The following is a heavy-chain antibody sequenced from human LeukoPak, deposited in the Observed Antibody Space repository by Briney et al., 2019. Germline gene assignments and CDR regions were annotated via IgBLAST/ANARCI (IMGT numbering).Heavy chain of an antibody. CDR1: GYTFTSYA. CDR2: INTNTGNP. Sequence: ASVKVSCKASGYTFTSYAMNWVRQAPGQGLEWMGWINTNTGNPTYAQGFTGRFVFSLDTSVSTAYLQISSLKAEDTAVYYCARDQRYFDWPRSTLPFNYFDYWGQGTLVTVSS. CDR3: ARDQRYFDWPRSTLPFNYFDY. V-gene: IGHV7-4-1*02. J-gene: IGHJ4*02. D-gene: IGHD3-9*01.